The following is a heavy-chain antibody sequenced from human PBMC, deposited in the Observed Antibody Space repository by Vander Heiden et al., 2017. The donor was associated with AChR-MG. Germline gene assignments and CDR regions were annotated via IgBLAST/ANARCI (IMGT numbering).Heavy chain of an antibody. CDR1: GFTFSSYE. CDR3: ARVQYYDFWSGYYKTIRSYYGMDV. Sequence: EVQLVESGGGLVQPGGSLSLSCAASGFTFSSYEMNWVRQAPGKGLEWVSYISSSGSTIYYADSVKGRFTISRDNAKNSLYLQMNSLRAEDTAVYYCARVQYYDFWSGYYKTIRSYYGMDVWGQGTTVTVSS. D-gene: IGHD3-3*01. CDR2: ISSSGSTI. V-gene: IGHV3-48*03. J-gene: IGHJ6*02.